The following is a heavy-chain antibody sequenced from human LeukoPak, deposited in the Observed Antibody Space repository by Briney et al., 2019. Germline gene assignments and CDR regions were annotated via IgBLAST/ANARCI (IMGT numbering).Heavy chain of an antibody. J-gene: IGHJ4*02. CDR1: GFTLSDYA. CDR2: ITASGGTT. CDR3: AKDRYSSSWYYFDY. Sequence: GGSLRLSCAASGFTLSDYAMSWVRQTPGKGLEWVAAITASGGTTHYADSVKGQFTISRDNSKSTVCLQMNNLGVDDTAVYYCAKDRYSSSWYYFDYWGQGTLVTVSS. D-gene: IGHD6-13*01. V-gene: IGHV3-23*01.